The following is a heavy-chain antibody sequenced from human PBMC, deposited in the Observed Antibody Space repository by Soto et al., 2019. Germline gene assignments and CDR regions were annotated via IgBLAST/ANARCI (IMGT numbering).Heavy chain of an antibody. CDR1: GGSISSGGYS. D-gene: IGHD3-3*01. J-gene: IGHJ4*02. CDR2: IYHSGST. Sequence: QLQLQESGSGLVKPSQTLSLTCAVSGGSISSGGYSWSWIRQPPGKGLEWIGYIYHSGSTYYNPSLKSRVTISVDRSKNQFSLKLSSVTAADTAVYYCARERNYDFWSGYHGRGYFDYWGQGTLVTVSS. V-gene: IGHV4-30-2*01. CDR3: ARERNYDFWSGYHGRGYFDY.